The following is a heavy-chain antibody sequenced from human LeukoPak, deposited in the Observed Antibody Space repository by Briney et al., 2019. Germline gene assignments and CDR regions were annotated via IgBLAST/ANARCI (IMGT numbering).Heavy chain of an antibody. J-gene: IGHJ4*02. D-gene: IGHD2-2*01. Sequence: PGGSLRLSCTAFGFAFDEHGMSWVRQVPGKGLEWVSGINWSGGNTGYADPLRGRFTISRDNAKNSLYLQMDSLRAEDTALYYCARAPITSPFYFDYWGQGTLVTVSS. V-gene: IGHV3-20*04. CDR2: INWSGGNT. CDR3: ARAPITSPFYFDY. CDR1: GFAFDEHG.